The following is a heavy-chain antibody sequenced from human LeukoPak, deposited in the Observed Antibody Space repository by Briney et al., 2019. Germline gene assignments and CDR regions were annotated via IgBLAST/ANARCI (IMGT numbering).Heavy chain of an antibody. V-gene: IGHV3-15*01. D-gene: IGHD5-24*01. CDR3: TTRISRDGYNWAYDS. J-gene: IGHJ4*02. Sequence: GGSLRLSCAASGFTFSNAWMSWVRQAPGKGLGWVARIKSNADGGTTAYPAPVKGRFTISRDDSKNTLYLQMNSLKTEDTAVYYCTTRISRDGYNWAYDSWGQGTLVTVSS. CDR1: GFTFSNAW. CDR2: IKSNADGGTT.